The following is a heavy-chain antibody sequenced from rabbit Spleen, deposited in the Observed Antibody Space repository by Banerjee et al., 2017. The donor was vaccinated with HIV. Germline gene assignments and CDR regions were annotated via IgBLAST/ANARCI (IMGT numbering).Heavy chain of an antibody. D-gene: IGHD8-1*01. CDR2: IDSGSSGFT. V-gene: IGHV1S45*01. J-gene: IGHJ6*01. Sequence: QEQLVESGGGLVQPEGSLTLTCKASGVSFSSRFYMCWVRQAPGKGLEWIACIDSGSSGFTYFASWAKGRFTISKTSSTTVTLQMTSLTVADTAIYFCARDSASSFSSYGMDLWGPGTLVTVS. CDR3: ARDSASSFSSYGMDL. CDR1: GVSFSSRFY.